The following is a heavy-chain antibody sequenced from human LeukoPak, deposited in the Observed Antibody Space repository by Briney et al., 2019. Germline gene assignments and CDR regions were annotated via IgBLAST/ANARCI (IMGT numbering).Heavy chain of an antibody. CDR2: INHSGST. CDR1: GGSFSGYY. CDR3: ARVRRVPYWYFDL. Sequence: SETLSLTCAVYGGSFSGYYWSWIRQPPGKGLEWIGEINHSGSTNYNPSLKSRVTISVDTSKNQFSLKLSSVTAADTAVYYCARVRRVPYWYFDLWGRGTLVTVSS. J-gene: IGHJ2*01. V-gene: IGHV4-34*01. D-gene: IGHD3-10*01.